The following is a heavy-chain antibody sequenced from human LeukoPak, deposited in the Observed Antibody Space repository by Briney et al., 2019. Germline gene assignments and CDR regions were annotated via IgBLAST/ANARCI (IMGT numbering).Heavy chain of an antibody. D-gene: IGHD4-17*01. CDR2: ISSSGSYI. J-gene: IGHJ5*02. CDR1: GFTFSSYS. Sequence: PGGSLRLSCAASGFTFSSYSMNWVRQAPGKGLEWVSSISSSGSYIYYADSVKGRFTISRDNAKNSMYLQMNSLRAEDTAVYYCASRYGDYIGVWFDPWGQGTLVTVSS. V-gene: IGHV3-21*01. CDR3: ASRYGDYIGVWFDP.